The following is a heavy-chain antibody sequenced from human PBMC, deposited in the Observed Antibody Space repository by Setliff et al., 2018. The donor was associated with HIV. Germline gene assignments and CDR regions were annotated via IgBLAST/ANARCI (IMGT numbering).Heavy chain of an antibody. CDR2: IGRDGTVA. Sequence: PGGSLRLSCTASGFTFSDYWMHWVRRGPGRGLEWVSRIGRDGTVANYADSVKGRFTISRDNSKNTLYLQMNSLRAEDTAVYYCAKDRCSSTSCYARYWGQGTLVTVSS. J-gene: IGHJ4*02. CDR1: GFTFSDYW. CDR3: AKDRCSSTSCYARY. V-gene: IGHV3-74*01. D-gene: IGHD2-2*01.